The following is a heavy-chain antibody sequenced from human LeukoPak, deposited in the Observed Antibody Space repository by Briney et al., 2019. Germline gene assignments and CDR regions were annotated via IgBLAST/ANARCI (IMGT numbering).Heavy chain of an antibody. CDR2: MYYRGSS. Sequence: KPSETPSLTCTVSGGSISSSSYYWGWIRQPPGKGLEWIGSMYYRGSSYYNPSLKSRVTMSVDTSKNQFSLKLSSATVADTAVYYCANAASYSVDYWGQGTLVTVSS. D-gene: IGHD1-26*01. CDR3: ANAASYSVDY. J-gene: IGHJ4*02. V-gene: IGHV4-39*05. CDR1: GGSISSSSYY.